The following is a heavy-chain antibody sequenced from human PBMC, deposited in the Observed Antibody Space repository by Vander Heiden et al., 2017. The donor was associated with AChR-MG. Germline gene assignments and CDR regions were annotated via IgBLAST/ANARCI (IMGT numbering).Heavy chain of an antibody. D-gene: IGHD3-16*01. CDR1: GGSFSGYY. V-gene: IGHV4-34*01. Sequence: QVQLQQWGAGLLKPSETLSLTCAVYGGSFSGYYWSWIRQPPGKGLEWIGEINHSGSTNDNPSLKSRVTISVDTSKNQFSLKISSVTAADTAVYYGARGGRLGWFDPWGQGTLVTVSS. CDR3: ARGGRLGWFDP. J-gene: IGHJ5*02. CDR2: INHSGST.